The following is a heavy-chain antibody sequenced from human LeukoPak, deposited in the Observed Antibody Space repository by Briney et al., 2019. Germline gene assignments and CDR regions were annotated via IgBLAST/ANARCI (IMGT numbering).Heavy chain of an antibody. Sequence: PSETLSLTCAVYGGSFSGYYWSWIRQPPGKGLEWIGEINHSGSTNYNPSLKSRVTISVDTSKNQFSLKLSSVTAADTAVYYCARVAYDSSGYYEDYWGQGTLVTVSS. V-gene: IGHV4-34*01. J-gene: IGHJ4*02. CDR2: INHSGST. CDR1: GGSFSGYY. CDR3: ARVAYDSSGYYEDY. D-gene: IGHD3-22*01.